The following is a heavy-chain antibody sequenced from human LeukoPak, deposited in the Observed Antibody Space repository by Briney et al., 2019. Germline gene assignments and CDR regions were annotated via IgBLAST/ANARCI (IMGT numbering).Heavy chain of an antibody. J-gene: IGHJ4*02. CDR2: IYTSGST. CDR1: GGSISSGSYY. D-gene: IGHD2-21*02. Sequence: SETLSLTCTVSGGSISSGSYYWSWIRQPAGKGLEWIGRIYTSGSTNYNPSLKSRVTMSVDTSKNQFSLKLSSVTAADTAVYYCARGGYCGGDCYFYYWGQGTLVTVSS. V-gene: IGHV4-61*02. CDR3: ARGGYCGGDCYFYY.